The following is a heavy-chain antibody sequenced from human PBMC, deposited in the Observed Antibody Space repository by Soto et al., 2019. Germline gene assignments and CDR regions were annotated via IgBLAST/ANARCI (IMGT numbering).Heavy chain of an antibody. J-gene: IGHJ4*02. D-gene: IGHD1-26*01. Sequence: QPGGSLRLSCAASGFSFSIYGMYWVRQAPGKGLEWVAAISYDGSYKYYADSVKGRFTISRDNSKNTLFLQMNSLRAEDTAVYYCAKPYSGSPPKNFDYWGQGTLVTVSS. CDR2: ISYDGSYK. CDR3: AKPYSGSPPKNFDY. V-gene: IGHV3-30*18. CDR1: GFSFSIYG.